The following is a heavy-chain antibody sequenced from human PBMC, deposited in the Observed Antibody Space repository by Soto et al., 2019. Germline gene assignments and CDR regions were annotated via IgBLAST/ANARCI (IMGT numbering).Heavy chain of an antibody. CDR1: GYTFTSYG. CDR2: ISAYNGNT. V-gene: IGHV1-18*01. CDR3: ARTLNEWLLGLD. J-gene: IGHJ4*02. Sequence: QVKLVQSGAEVKKPGASVKVSCKASGYTFTSYGISWVRKAPGQGLEWMGWISAYNGNTNYAQKFQGRVTMTTDTSTITAYMELRSLRSDDTAVYYCARTLNEWLLGLDWGQGTLVTVSS. D-gene: IGHD3-3*01.